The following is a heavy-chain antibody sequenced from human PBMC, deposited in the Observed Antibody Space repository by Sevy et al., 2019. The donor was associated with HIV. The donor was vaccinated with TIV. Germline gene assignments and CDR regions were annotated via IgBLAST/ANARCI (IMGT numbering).Heavy chain of an antibody. V-gene: IGHV4-59*12. J-gene: IGHJ5*02. Sequence: SETLSLTCTVSGDSISSYYWSWIRQPPGKGLEWIGYIYYSGSTNYNPSLKSRVTISVDTSKNQFSLKLSSVTAADTAVYYCARLDVRGDWWFDPWGQRTLVTDSS. CDR1: GDSISSYY. CDR3: ARLDVRGDWWFDP. CDR2: IYYSGST. D-gene: IGHD3-16*01.